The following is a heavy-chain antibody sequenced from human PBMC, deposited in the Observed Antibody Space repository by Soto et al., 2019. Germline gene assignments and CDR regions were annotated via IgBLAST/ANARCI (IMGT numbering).Heavy chain of an antibody. V-gene: IGHV1-2*02. D-gene: IGHD6-19*01. CDR2: INPNSGGT. Sequence: ASVKVSCKASGYTFTGYYIHWVRQAPGQGLEWMGWINPNSGGTNYAQKFQGRVTMTRDTSISTAYMELSRLRSDDTAVYYCARDDRGRSGWYGIDPWGQGPMMTV. CDR3: ARDDRGRSGWYGIDP. CDR1: GYTFTGYY. J-gene: IGHJ5*02.